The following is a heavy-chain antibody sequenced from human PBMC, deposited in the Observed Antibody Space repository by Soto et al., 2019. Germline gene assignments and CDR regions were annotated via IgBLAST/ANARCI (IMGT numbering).Heavy chain of an antibody. V-gene: IGHV1-2*02. Sequence: ASVKVSCKASGYTFSNYHIHWVRQAPGQGLEWLGWIHPNSGGTKYAQKFQGRVTVTREPSITTAFMELDSLTSDDTAVYYCARTSGCYSDFDFWGQGTLVTVSS. CDR2: IHPNSGGT. D-gene: IGHD1-26*01. CDR3: ARTSGCYSDFDF. CDR1: GYTFSNYH. J-gene: IGHJ4*02.